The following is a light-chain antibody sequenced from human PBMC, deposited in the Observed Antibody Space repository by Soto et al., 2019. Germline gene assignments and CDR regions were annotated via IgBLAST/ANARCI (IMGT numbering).Light chain of an antibody. V-gene: IGLV2-11*01. CDR1: SSDVGGHDY. CDR3: CSYAGTYTVV. CDR2: DVT. J-gene: IGLJ2*01. Sequence: HSVLTQPRSVSGSPGQSVTISCTGTSSDVGGHDYVSWFQQHPGKAPKLMIYDVTKRPSGVPDRFSGSKSGNTASLTISWLKAEDEADYYCCSYAGTYTVVFGGGTKVTVL.